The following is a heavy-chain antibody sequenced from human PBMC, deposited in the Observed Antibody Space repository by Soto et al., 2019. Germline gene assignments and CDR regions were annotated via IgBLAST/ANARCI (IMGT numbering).Heavy chain of an antibody. V-gene: IGHV4-39*01. J-gene: IGHJ6*03. CDR2: IYYSGST. CDR3: AGSTMRYYYYYMDV. Sequence: SETLSLTCTVSGGSISSSSYYWGWIRQTPGKGLEWIGSIYYSGSTYYNPSLKSRVTISVDTSKNQFSPKLSSVTAADTAVYYCAGSTMRYYYYYMDVWGKGTTVTVSS. CDR1: GGSISSSSYY.